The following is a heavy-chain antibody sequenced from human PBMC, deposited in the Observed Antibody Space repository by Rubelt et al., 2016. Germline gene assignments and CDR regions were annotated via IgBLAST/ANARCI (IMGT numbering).Heavy chain of an antibody. J-gene: IGHJ3*02. CDR3: ARDYYGDYVDAFDI. D-gene: IGHD4-17*01. CDR1: GFTFSDYV. Sequence: VQLVESGGGVVQPGRSLRLSCAASGFTFSDYVMHWVRQAPGKGLEWVSSISSSSSYIYYADSVKCRFTISRDNAKNSRYLQMNSLRAEETAVYYCARDYYGDYVDAFDIWGQGTMVTVSS. V-gene: IGHV3-21*01. CDR2: ISSSSSYI.